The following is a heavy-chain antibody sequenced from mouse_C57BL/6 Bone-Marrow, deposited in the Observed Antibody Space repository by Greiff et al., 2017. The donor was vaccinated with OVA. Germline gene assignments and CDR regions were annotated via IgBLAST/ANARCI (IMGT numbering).Heavy chain of an antibody. CDR2: ISDGGSYT. Sequence: EVNLVESGGGLVKPGGSLKLSCAASGFTFSSYAMSWVRQTPEKRLEWVATISDGGSYTYYPDNVKGRFTISRDNAKNNLYLQMSHLKSEDTAMYYCARVYYSPDYWGQGTTLTVSS. CDR3: ARVYYSPDY. CDR1: GFTFSSYA. D-gene: IGHD2-12*01. J-gene: IGHJ2*01. V-gene: IGHV5-4*03.